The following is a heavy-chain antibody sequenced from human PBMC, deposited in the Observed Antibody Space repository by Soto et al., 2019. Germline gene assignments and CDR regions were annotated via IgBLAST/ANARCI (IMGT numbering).Heavy chain of an antibody. V-gene: IGHV3-48*02. CDR1: GFTFSSYS. CDR2: ISSSSSTI. CDR3: ARVCYGNHFDY. J-gene: IGHJ4*02. D-gene: IGHD4-4*01. Sequence: EVQLVESGGGLVQPGGSLRLSCAASGFTFSSYSMNWVRHAPGTGLEWVSYISSSSSTIYYADSVKGRFTISRDNAKKSLHLQMNSLRDDDTAVYYGARVCYGNHFDYWGQGTLVTVSS.